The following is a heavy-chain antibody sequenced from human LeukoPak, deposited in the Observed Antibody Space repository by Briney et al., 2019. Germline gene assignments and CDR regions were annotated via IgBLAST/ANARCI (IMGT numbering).Heavy chain of an antibody. D-gene: IGHD3-9*01. CDR2: IYTSGST. Sequence: SETLSLTCTVSGGSISSYYWSWIRQPAGKGLEWIGRIYTSGSTNYNPPLTSRVPMSVETSKNQFSLKLSSVTAADTAVYYCAREGGGILTGVDYWGQGTLVTVSS. J-gene: IGHJ4*02. V-gene: IGHV4-4*07. CDR1: GGSISSYY. CDR3: AREGGGILTGVDY.